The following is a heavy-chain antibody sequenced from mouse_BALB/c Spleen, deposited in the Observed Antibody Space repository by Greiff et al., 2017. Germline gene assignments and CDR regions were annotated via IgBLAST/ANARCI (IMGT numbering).Heavy chain of an antibody. CDR1: GYSITSDYA. V-gene: IGHV3-2*02. CDR3: ADYYYAMDY. J-gene: IGHJ4*01. CDR2: ISYSGST. Sequence: EVKLMESGPGLVKPSQSLSLTCTVTGYSITSDYAWNWIRQFPGNKLEWMGYISYSGSTSYNPSLKSRISITRDTSKNQFFLQLNSVTTEDTATYYCADYYYAMDYWGQGTSVTVSS.